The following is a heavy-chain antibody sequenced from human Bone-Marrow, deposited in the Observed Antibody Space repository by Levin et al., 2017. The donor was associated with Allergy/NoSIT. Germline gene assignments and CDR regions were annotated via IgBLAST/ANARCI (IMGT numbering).Heavy chain of an antibody. V-gene: IGHV3-23*01. J-gene: IGHJ4*02. D-gene: IGHD6-19*01. CDR3: AKETVAATIQDY. CDR1: GFTFSSSA. CDR2: ISSNGIST. Sequence: PGESLKISCAASGFTFSSSAMSWVRQAPGKGLEWVSAISSNGISTFYSDSVKGRFTISRDVSKNTLFLQMNSLRVEDTAIYYCAKETVAATIQDYWGQGTLVSVSS.